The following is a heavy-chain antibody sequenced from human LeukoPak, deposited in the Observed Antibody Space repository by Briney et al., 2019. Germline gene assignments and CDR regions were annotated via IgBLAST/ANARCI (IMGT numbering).Heavy chain of an antibody. CDR3: ARGRRSSWRLDAFDI. CDR1: GGPIGTYY. J-gene: IGHJ3*02. D-gene: IGHD2-15*01. Sequence: SETLSLTCTVSGGPIGTYYWTWIRQPPGKGLEYIGYIDYSGSTNYNPSLKSRVTISIDTSKSQFSLRLSSVTAADTAIYYCARGRRSSWRLDAFDIWGQETTVTVSS. CDR2: IDYSGST. V-gene: IGHV4-59*01.